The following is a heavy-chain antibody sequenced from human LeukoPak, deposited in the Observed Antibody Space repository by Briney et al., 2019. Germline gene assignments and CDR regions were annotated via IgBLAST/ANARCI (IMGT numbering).Heavy chain of an antibody. CDR1: GYMFTDYF. J-gene: IGHJ4*02. Sequence: ASVKVSCKASGYMFTDYFMHWVRQAPGQGPEWMGWFNPKSGDKNYAQQFQGRVTMTRDTSINTAYMEMSGLTSDDTAVYYCARAQLLTAPAGTSADNWGQGTLVTVSS. V-gene: IGHV1-2*02. CDR2: FNPKSGDK. CDR3: ARAQLLTAPAGTSADN. D-gene: IGHD6-13*01.